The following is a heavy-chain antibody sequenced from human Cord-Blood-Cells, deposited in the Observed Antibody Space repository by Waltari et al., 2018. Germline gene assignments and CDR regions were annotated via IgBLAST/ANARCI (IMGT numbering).Heavy chain of an antibody. D-gene: IGHD6-6*01. CDR1: GFSLSTSGMC. CDR2: IDWDDDK. J-gene: IGHJ6*02. Sequence: FSGFSLSTSGMCVSWIRQPPGKALEWLALIDWDDDKYYSTSLKTRLTISKDTSKNQVVLTMTNMDPVDTATYYCARIVRYSSSYYYYGMDVWGQGTTVTVSS. CDR3: ARIVRYSSSYYYYGMDV. V-gene: IGHV2-70*01.